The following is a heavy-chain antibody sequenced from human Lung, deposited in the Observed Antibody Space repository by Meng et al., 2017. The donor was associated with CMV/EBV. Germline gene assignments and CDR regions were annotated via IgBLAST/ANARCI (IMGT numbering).Heavy chain of an antibody. CDR2: IYHSGST. CDR3: ASFPPPGKQWLVTDY. V-gene: IGHV4-4*02. D-gene: IGHD6-19*01. J-gene: IGHJ4*02. CDR1: GGSISSSNW. Sequence: GLGRGLVKPSGPMSFTCAVSGGSISSSNWWSWVRQPPGKGLEWIGEIYHSGSTNYNPSLKSRVTISVDKSKNQFSLKLSSVTAADTAVYYCASFPPPGKQWLVTDYWGQGTLVTVSS.